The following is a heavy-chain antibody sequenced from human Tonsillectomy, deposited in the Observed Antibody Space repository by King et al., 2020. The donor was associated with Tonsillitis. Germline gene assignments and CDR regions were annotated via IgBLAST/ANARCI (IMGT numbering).Heavy chain of an antibody. V-gene: IGHV3-30*01. CDR3: AGVTVGGGYSYGSQGAFDY. CDR1: GFTFSSYA. CDR2: ISYDGSNK. D-gene: IGHD5-18*01. Sequence: HVQLVESGGGVVQPGRSLRLSCAASGFTFSSYAMHWGRQAPGKGLEWGAVISYDGSNKYYADSVKGRFTISRDNSKNTLYLQMNSLRAEDTAVYYCAGVTVGGGYSYGSQGAFDYWGQGTLVTVSS. J-gene: IGHJ4*02.